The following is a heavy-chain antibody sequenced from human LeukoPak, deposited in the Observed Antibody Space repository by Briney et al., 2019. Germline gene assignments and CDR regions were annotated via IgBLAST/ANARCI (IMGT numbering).Heavy chain of an antibody. Sequence: GGSLRLSCAASGFTFRSYSINWVRQAPGKGLEWVSSIDTASNTFYADSVKGRFTVSRDNAKNSLDLQMHSLRAEDTAVYYCALLAVASDFDYWGQGALVTVSS. CDR1: GFTFRSYS. CDR3: ALLAVASDFDY. J-gene: IGHJ4*02. D-gene: IGHD6-19*01. CDR2: IDTASNT. V-gene: IGHV3-21*01.